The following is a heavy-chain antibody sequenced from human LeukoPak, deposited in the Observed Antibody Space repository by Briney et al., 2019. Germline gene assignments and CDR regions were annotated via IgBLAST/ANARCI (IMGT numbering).Heavy chain of an antibody. D-gene: IGHD2-15*01. CDR2: IYYSGST. J-gene: IGHJ4*02. CDR3: ARGSGYCSGGSCYEIDH. Sequence: KPSETLSLTCTVSGGSVSSGSYYWSWIRQPPGKGLEWIGYIYYSGSTNYNPSLKSRVTISVDTSKNQFSLKLSSVTAADTAVYYCARGSGYCSGGSCYEIDHWGQGTLVTVSS. V-gene: IGHV4-61*01. CDR1: GGSVSSGSYY.